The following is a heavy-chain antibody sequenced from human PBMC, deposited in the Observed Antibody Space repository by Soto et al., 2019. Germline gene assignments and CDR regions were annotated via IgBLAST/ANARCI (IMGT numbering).Heavy chain of an antibody. Sequence: GGSLRLSCAASGFTFSDYAMNWVRQAPGKGLEWVSGMSGSGGITEYADSVKGRFTISRDNPKNTLYLQMNNLRAEDTALYYCAKDRPVRLIMTGMGVDYWGLGTLVTVSS. D-gene: IGHD3-9*01. CDR3: AKDRPVRLIMTGMGVDY. V-gene: IGHV3-23*01. J-gene: IGHJ4*02. CDR2: MSGSGGIT. CDR1: GFTFSDYA.